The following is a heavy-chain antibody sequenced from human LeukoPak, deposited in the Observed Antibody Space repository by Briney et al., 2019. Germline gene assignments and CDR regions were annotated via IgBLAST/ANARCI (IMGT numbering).Heavy chain of an antibody. J-gene: IGHJ5*02. CDR1: GGSISSGSYY. CDR3: ARDYQGGFDP. Sequence: SQTLSLTCTVSGGSISSGSYYWRWIRQPAGTGLEWIGRIYTSGSTNYNPSLKSRVTISVDTSKNQFSLKLSSVTAADTAVYYCARDYQGGFDPWGQGTLVTVSP. CDR2: IYTSGST. V-gene: IGHV4-61*02. D-gene: IGHD2-2*01.